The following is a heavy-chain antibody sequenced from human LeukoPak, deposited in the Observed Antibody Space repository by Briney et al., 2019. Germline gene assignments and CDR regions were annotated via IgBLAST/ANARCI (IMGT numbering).Heavy chain of an antibody. CDR2: IYYSGST. D-gene: IGHD3-22*01. J-gene: IGHJ3*02. CDR1: GGSISSYY. Sequence: SETLSLTCTVSGGSISSYYWSWIRQPPGKGLEWIGYIYYSGSTNYNPSLKSRVTISVDTSKNQFSLKLSSVTAADTAVYYCARAGYYYDSSGYPDAFDIWGQGTMVTVSS. CDR3: ARAGYYYDSSGYPDAFDI. V-gene: IGHV4-59*01.